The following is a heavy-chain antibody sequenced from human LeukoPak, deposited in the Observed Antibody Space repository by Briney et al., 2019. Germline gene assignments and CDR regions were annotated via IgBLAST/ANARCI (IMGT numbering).Heavy chain of an antibody. CDR1: GGSISSYY. V-gene: IGHV4-4*07. CDR2: IYTSGST. J-gene: IGHJ4*02. CDR3: ARVGDYALKD. D-gene: IGHD3-16*01. Sequence: SETLSLTCTVSGGSISSYYWSWIRQPTGKGLEWIGHIYTSGSTNYNPSLKSRVTMSVDTSKNQFSLKLRSVTAADTAVYYCARVGDYALKDWGQGTLVTVSS.